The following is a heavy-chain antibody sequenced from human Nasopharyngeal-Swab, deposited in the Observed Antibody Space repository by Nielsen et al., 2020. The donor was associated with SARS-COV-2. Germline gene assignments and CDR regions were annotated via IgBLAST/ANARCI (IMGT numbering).Heavy chain of an antibody. CDR3: ATDCSSTTCYTGTRLGFDI. Sequence: SETLSLTCTVSGGSISSSGYYWGWIRQPPEKGLEWIGSIYHSGSTYYNPSLKSRVTISVDTSTNQFSLKLTSVTAADTAVYYCATDCSSTTCYTGTRLGFDIWGQGTMVTVSS. V-gene: IGHV4-39*07. CDR2: IYHSGST. CDR1: GGSISSSGYY. D-gene: IGHD2-2*02. J-gene: IGHJ3*02.